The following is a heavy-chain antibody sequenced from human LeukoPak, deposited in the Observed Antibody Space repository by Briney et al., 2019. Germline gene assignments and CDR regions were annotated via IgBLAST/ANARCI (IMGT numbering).Heavy chain of an antibody. V-gene: IGHV4-34*01. J-gene: IGHJ4*02. D-gene: IGHD5-12*01. CDR3: ARAPYVDIVATTPRATWRYFDY. CDR2: INHSGST. CDR1: GGSFSGYY. Sequence: PSETLSLTCAVYGGSFSGYYWSWIRQPPGKGLEWIGEINHSGSTNYNPSLKSRVTISVDTSKNQFSLKLSSVTAADTAVYYCARAPYVDIVATTPRATWRYFDYWGQGTLVTVSS.